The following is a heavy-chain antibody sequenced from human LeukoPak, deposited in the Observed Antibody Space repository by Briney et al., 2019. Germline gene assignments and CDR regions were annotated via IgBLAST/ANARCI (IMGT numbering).Heavy chain of an antibody. D-gene: IGHD2-15*01. V-gene: IGHV4-28*01. CDR2: IYHSGTT. J-gene: IGHJ4*02. Sequence: PSDTLSLTCAVSGYSITSSSWWGWIRQPPGKGLEWIGYIYHSGTTYYNPSLQSRVTMSVDTSKNQFSLKLSSVTAADTAVYYCARLEGYCSGGSCPFDYWGQGTLVTVSS. CDR3: ARLEGYCSGGSCPFDY. CDR1: GYSITSSSW.